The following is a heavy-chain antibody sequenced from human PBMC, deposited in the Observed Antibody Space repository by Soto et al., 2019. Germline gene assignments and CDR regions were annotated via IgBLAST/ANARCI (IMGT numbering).Heavy chain of an antibody. Sequence: GGSLRLSCAASGFTFSSYGMHWVRQAPGKGLEWVAVIWYDGSNKYYADSVKGRFTISRDNSKNTLYLQMNSLRAEDTAVYYCAREAGDYVGIGAFDIWGQGTMVTVSS. CDR2: IWYDGSNK. CDR1: GFTFSSYG. CDR3: AREAGDYVGIGAFDI. J-gene: IGHJ3*02. D-gene: IGHD4-17*01. V-gene: IGHV3-33*01.